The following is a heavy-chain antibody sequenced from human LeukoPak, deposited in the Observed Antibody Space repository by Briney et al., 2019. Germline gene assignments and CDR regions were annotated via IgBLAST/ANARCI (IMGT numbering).Heavy chain of an antibody. Sequence: RGSLRLSCAASGFTFSSYSMNWVRQAPGKGLEWVSSISSSSSYIYYADSVKGRFTISRDNAKNSLYLQMNSLRAEDTAVYYCARDVNYYDSSGYYPINYFDYWGQGTLVTVSS. CDR1: GFTFSSYS. CDR3: ARDVNYYDSSGYYPINYFDY. V-gene: IGHV3-21*01. CDR2: ISSSSSYI. J-gene: IGHJ4*02. D-gene: IGHD3-22*01.